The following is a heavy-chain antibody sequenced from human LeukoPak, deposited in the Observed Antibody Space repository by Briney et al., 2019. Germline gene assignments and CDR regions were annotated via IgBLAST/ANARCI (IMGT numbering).Heavy chain of an antibody. CDR1: GFAFSSYA. J-gene: IGHJ4*02. D-gene: IGHD1-26*01. CDR2: ISSNGGST. Sequence: PGGSLRLSCAASGFAFSSYAMHWVRQSPGQGLEYFSVISSNGGSTSYATSVKGRLTISRDTSKNTLYLQMGSLRAEDMAVYYCARGGPFQWELLVYWGQGTLVTVSS. V-gene: IGHV3-64*01. CDR3: ARGGPFQWELLVY.